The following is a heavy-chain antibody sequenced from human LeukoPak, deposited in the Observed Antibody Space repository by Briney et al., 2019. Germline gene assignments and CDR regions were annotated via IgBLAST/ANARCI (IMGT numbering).Heavy chain of an antibody. CDR3: AKKEAVAGPFDY. D-gene: IGHD6-19*01. J-gene: IGHJ4*02. Sequence: GGSLRLSCAGSGFTFSSYGMHWVRQAPGKGLEWVAVISYDGSNKYYADSVKGRFTISRDNSKNTLYLQMNSLRAEDTAVYYCAKKEAVAGPFDYWGQGTLVTVSS. V-gene: IGHV3-30*18. CDR1: GFTFSSYG. CDR2: ISYDGSNK.